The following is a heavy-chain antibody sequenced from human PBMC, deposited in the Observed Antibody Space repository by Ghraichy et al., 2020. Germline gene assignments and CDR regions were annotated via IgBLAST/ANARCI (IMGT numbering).Heavy chain of an antibody. D-gene: IGHD3-10*01. V-gene: IGHV4-30-2*06. J-gene: IGHJ6*02. CDR1: GGSIRSSGYS. Sequence: SETLSLTCTVSGGSIRSSGYSWTWIRQSPRKGLEFVGSIYYSGSTYYNPSVGGRVSISVDRANNQFSLRLTSVTAADTAVYYCARVGQVTMVRGVIVGCQMDVWGQGTAVVVAS. CDR2: IYYSGST. CDR3: ARVGQVTMVRGVIVGCQMDV.